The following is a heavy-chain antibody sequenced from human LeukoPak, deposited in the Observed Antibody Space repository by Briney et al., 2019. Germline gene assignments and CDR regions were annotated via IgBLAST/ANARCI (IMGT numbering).Heavy chain of an antibody. J-gene: IGHJ4*02. CDR2: ISSSSSYI. CDR1: GFTFSSYS. CDR3: ARDLRITIFD. V-gene: IGHV3-21*01. D-gene: IGHD3-9*01. Sequence: GGPLRLSCAASGFTFSSYSMNWVRQAPGKGLEWVSSISSSSSYIYYADSVKGRFTISRDNAKNSLYLQMNSLRAEDTAVYYCARDLRITIFDWGQGTLVTVSS.